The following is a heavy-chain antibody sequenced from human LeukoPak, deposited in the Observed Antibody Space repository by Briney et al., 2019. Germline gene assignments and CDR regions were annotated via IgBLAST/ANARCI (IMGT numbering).Heavy chain of an antibody. CDR3: ARSPYDSSGYYGFRSG. CDR2: IIPILGIA. V-gene: IGHV1-69*02. Sequence: SVKVSCKASGGTFSSYTISWVRQAPGQGLEWMGRIIPILGIANYAQKFQGRVTITADKSTSTAYMELSSLRSEDTAVYYCARSPYDSSGYYGFRSGWGQGTLVTVSS. D-gene: IGHD3-22*01. J-gene: IGHJ4*02. CDR1: GGTFSSYT.